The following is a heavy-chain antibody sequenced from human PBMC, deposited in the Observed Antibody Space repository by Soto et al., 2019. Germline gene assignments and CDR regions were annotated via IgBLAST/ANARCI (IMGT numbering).Heavy chain of an antibody. V-gene: IGHV3-11*05. J-gene: IGHJ4*02. CDR3: ARRRPTGYYNY. CDR2: ISSSSSDT. D-gene: IGHD3-9*01. Sequence: QVQLVESGGDLVKPGGSLRLSCAASGFPFSDYYMSWIRQAPGKGLEWVSSISSSSSDTNYAQSVKGRFTISRDNAKNSLNLQMNSLRAEDTAVSYCARRRPTGYYNYWGQGTLVTVSA. CDR1: GFPFSDYY.